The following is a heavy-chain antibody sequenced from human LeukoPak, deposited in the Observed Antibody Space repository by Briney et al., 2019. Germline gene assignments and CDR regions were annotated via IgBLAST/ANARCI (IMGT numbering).Heavy chain of an antibody. CDR1: GFTFSNHG. Sequence: PGRSLRLSCAASGFTFSNHGMHWVRQAPGRGLEWVTVISYDGSKELYADSVKGRFTISRDNSKNTVYMQMNSLRAEDTAVYYCAIEGYCSGGTCYTNWFDTWGQGTLVTVSS. J-gene: IGHJ5*02. D-gene: IGHD2-15*01. CDR3: AIEGYCSGGTCYTNWFDT. V-gene: IGHV3-30*03. CDR2: ISYDGSKE.